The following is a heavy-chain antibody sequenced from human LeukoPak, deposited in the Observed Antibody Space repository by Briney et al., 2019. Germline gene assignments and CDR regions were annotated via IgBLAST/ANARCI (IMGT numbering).Heavy chain of an antibody. V-gene: IGHV4-39*07. CDR3: ARYNVEWLSHPLFDY. CDR2: IYDSGST. Sequence: PSETLSLTCTVSGGSIRSSYYYWRWIRQPPGKGLEWIGSIYDSGSTYYNPSLKSRVTISVDKSKNQFSLKLSSVTAADTAVYYCARYNVEWLSHPLFDYWGQGTLVTVSS. J-gene: IGHJ4*02. D-gene: IGHD3-3*01. CDR1: GGSIRSSYYY.